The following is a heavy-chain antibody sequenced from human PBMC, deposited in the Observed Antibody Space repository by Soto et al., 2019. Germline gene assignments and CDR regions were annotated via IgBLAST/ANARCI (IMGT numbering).Heavy chain of an antibody. CDR2: IWYDGSNE. D-gene: IGHD5-18*01. Sequence: QVQLVESGGGVVQPGRSLRLSCVASGLTFSIYSMHWVRQAPGKGLEWVAVIWYDGSNEYYADSVRGRFIISRDNSKNTLYLQMNSLRVEDTAVYYCARVETAMVVDYYYQYGMDVWGQGTTVTVSS. CDR1: GLTFSIYS. J-gene: IGHJ6*02. V-gene: IGHV3-33*01. CDR3: ARVETAMVVDYYYQYGMDV.